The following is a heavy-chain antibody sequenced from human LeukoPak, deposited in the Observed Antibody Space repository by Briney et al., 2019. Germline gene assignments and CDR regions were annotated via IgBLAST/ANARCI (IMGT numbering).Heavy chain of an antibody. Sequence: GGSLRLSCTASGFTLSITYMAWVRQAPGKGLEWVSVIYGGGDAYYADSVKGRFIIARDNSKKTLSLQMNNLRVDDTAVYYCARVQFQWFDPWGPGTLVTVSS. J-gene: IGHJ5*02. CDR3: ARVQFQWFDP. CDR1: GFTLSITY. D-gene: IGHD6-19*01. V-gene: IGHV3-66*01. CDR2: IYGGGDA.